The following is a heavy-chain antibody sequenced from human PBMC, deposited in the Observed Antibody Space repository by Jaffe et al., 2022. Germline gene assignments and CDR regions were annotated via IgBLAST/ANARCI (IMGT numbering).Heavy chain of an antibody. Sequence: EVQLVESGGGLVQPGRSLRLSCAASGFTFDDYAMHWVRQAPGKGLEWVSGIGWNSYNIGYADSVKGRFTISRDNAKNSLYLQMNSLRAEDTALYYCAKAPGLTGPPDYWGQGTLVTVSS. V-gene: IGHV3-9*01. CDR2: IGWNSYNI. CDR1: GFTFDDYA. J-gene: IGHJ4*02. CDR3: AKAPGLTGPPDY.